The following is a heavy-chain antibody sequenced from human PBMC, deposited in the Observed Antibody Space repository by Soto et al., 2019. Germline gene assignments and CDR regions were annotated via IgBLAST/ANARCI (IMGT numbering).Heavy chain of an antibody. CDR2: IYYNGKT. CDR1: GGSISRGAAGSY. D-gene: IGHD1-1*01. CDR3: ASGHDANKVRY. J-gene: IGHJ4*02. Sequence: QVQLQESGPGLVRPSQTLSLTCNVSGGSISRGAAGSYWSWIRQVPGKGLEWIAYIYYNGKTYYNPTLKSRPPIAIEPSDNQFSLQLPSVTAADTAIYFCASGHDANKVRYWGQGTLVTVSS. V-gene: IGHV4-31*03.